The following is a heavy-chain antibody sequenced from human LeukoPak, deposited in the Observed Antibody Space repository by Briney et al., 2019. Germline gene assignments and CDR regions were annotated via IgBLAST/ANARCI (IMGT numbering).Heavy chain of an antibody. CDR2: INHSGST. D-gene: IGHD2-21*02. J-gene: IGHJ6*03. CDR3: ARIGCGGDCYSRYYYYYMDV. CDR1: GGSFSGYY. Sequence: PSETLSLTCAVYGGSFSGYYWSWIRQPPGKGLEWIGEINHSGSTNYNPSLKSRVTISVDTSKNQFSLKLSSVTAADTAVYYCARIGCGGDCYSRYYYYYMDVWGKGTTVTISS. V-gene: IGHV4-34*01.